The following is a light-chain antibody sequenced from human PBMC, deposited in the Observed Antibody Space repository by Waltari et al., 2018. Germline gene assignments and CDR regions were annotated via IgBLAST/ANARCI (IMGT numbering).Light chain of an antibody. V-gene: IGLV1-40*01. CDR3: QSYDNSLRGV. CDR2: AND. Sequence: QSVLTQPPSVSGAPGQRVTISCTGSTSNIGAHYDVQWYQQVPGTAPKLLIYANDHRRAGVPDRCSGSRSGTSASLAITGLQAEDEADYYCQSYDNSLRGVFGGGTKLTVL. J-gene: IGLJ3*02. CDR1: TSNIGAHYD.